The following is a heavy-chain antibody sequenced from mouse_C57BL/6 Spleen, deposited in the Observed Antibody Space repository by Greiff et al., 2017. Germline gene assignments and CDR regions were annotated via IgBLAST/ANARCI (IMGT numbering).Heavy chain of an antibody. V-gene: IGHV7-3*01. J-gene: IGHJ4*01. CDR1: GFTFTDYY. CDR2: IRHKVNGYTS. Sequence: DVQLVESGGGLVQPGGSLSLSCAASGFTFTDYYMSWVRQPPGQALEWFGFIRHKVNGYTSEYSSYVKGRFTISRDNSQSILYLQMKALSAEDSATYYCARSAKVVAYYYAMGDWGQGTSVTVSS. D-gene: IGHD1-1*01. CDR3: ARSAKVVAYYYAMGD.